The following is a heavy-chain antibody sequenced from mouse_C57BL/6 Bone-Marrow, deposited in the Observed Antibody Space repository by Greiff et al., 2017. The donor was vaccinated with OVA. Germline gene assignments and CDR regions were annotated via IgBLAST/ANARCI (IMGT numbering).Heavy chain of an antibody. CDR1: GYTFTDYY. CDR3: ARDYSPLYWYFDV. CDR2: IYPGSGNT. J-gene: IGHJ1*03. V-gene: IGHV1-76*01. D-gene: IGHD2-12*01. Sequence: QVQLQQSGAELVRPGASVKLSCKASGYTFTDYYINWVKQRPGQGLEWIARIYPGSGNTYYNEKFKGKATLTAEKSSSTAYMQLSSLTSEDSAVYFCARDYSPLYWYFDVWGTGTTVTVSS.